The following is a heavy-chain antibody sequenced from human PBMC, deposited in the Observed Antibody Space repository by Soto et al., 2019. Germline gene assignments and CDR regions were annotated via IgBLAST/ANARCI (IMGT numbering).Heavy chain of an antibody. J-gene: IGHJ6*02. CDR1: GFTFSSYW. CDR2: INSDGSST. D-gene: IGHD3-3*01. CDR3: ARARGTIFGVGTNFCMDV. V-gene: IGHV3-74*01. Sequence: PGGSLRLSCAASGFTFSSYWMHWVRQAPGKGLVWVSRINSDGSSTSYADSVKGRFTISRDNAKNTLYLQMNSLRAEDTAVYYCARARGTIFGVGTNFCMDVWGQGTTVTFS.